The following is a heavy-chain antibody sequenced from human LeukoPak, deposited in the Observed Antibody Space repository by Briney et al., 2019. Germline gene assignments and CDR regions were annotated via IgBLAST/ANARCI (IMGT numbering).Heavy chain of an antibody. CDR1: GGSISGYY. D-gene: IGHD3-10*01. V-gene: IGHV4-59*12. CDR2: IYYSGTT. CDR3: ARDETHFYGSGSSNWFDP. J-gene: IGHJ5*02. Sequence: PSETLSLTCSVSGGSISGYYWSWIRQPPGKGLEWVGYIYYSGTTIFNPSLKSRLTISLDTSKNQFSLNLSSVTAADTAVYYCARDETHFYGSGSSNWFDPWARESWSPSPQ.